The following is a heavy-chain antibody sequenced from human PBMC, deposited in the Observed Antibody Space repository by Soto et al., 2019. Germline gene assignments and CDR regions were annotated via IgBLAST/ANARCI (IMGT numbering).Heavy chain of an antibody. V-gene: IGHV3-9*01. CDR1: GFTFHDFA. CDR2: ISWNSGSM. D-gene: IGHD1-20*01. CDR3: AKDKGYNCNDVAAFDI. Sequence: VQLVEAGGGLVQPGKSLRISCAASGFTFHDFAMHWVRQAPGKGLERVSGISWNSGSMGYADSVNGRVTISRDNAMNSRYLQMNSRRAEDTALYYCAKDKGYNCNDVAAFDIWGQGTMVTVSS. J-gene: IGHJ3*02.